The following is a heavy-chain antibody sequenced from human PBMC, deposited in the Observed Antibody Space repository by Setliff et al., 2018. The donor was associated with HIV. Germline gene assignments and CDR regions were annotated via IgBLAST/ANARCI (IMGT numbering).Heavy chain of an antibody. J-gene: IGHJ5*01. D-gene: IGHD2-21*02. CDR1: RGSINSDDYY. V-gene: IGHV4-61*02. CDR3: ARGGRYGGNSAGSYFDY. Sequence: PSETLSLTCTVSRGSINSDDYYWSWIRQPAGKGLEWVGRIYTSGSTNYNPSLKSRVTISQDRSKNQFSLSLSSVTATDTAVYYCARGGRYGGNSAGSYFDYWGHGILVTVSS. CDR2: IYTSGST.